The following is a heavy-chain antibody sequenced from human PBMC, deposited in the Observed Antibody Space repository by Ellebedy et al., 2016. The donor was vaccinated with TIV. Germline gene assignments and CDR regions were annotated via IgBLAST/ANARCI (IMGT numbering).Heavy chain of an antibody. CDR1: NYSISSGSY. Sequence: SEPLSLTCTVSNYSISSGSYWGWIRLPPGTGLEWIAIIYHIGRTYYNPSLTSRVTISVYTSKNQIYLKLSSVTASDTAVYFCASGYYDTLTGSTGGDFDSWGQGTLVTVSS. CDR3: ASGYYDTLTGSTGGDFDS. CDR2: IYHIGRT. D-gene: IGHD3-9*01. V-gene: IGHV4-38-2*02. J-gene: IGHJ4*02.